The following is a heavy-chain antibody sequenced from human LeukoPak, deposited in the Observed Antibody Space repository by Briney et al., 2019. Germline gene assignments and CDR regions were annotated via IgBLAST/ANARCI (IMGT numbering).Heavy chain of an antibody. V-gene: IGHV1-2*02. J-gene: IGHJ6*02. Sequence: ASVKVSCKASGYTFTGYYMHWVRQAPGQGLEWMGWINPNSGGTNYAQKFQGRVTMTRDTSISTAYMELSRLRSDDTAVYYCARVDIHYYYYGMDVWGQGTTVTVSS. D-gene: IGHD3/OR15-3a*01. CDR1: GYTFTGYY. CDR3: ARVDIHYYYYGMDV. CDR2: INPNSGGT.